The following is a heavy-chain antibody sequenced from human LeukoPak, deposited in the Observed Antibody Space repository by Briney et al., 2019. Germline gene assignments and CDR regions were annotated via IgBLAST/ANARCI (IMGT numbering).Heavy chain of an antibody. CDR2: INAGNGNT. J-gene: IGHJ4*02. V-gene: IGHV1-3*03. CDR3: ARVSYDSIGYHYFDY. D-gene: IGHD3-22*01. CDR1: GYTFTSYA. Sequence: ASVKVSCKASGYTFTSYAMHWVRQAPGQRLEWMGWINAGNGNTKYSQEFQGRVTITRDTSASTAYMELSSPRSEDMAVYYCARVSYDSIGYHYFDYWGQGTLVTVSS.